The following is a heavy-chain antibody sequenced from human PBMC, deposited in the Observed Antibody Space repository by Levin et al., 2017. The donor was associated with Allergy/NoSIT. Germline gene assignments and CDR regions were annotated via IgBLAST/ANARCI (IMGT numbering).Heavy chain of an antibody. CDR3: AKDIAAAGRGYGLDV. D-gene: IGHD6-13*01. CDR2: ISWNSGTI. Sequence: SCAASGFTFDDYAMHWVRQAPGKGLEWVSGISWNSGTIGYADSVKGRFTISRDNAKNSLYMQMNSLRLEDTALYYCAKDIAAAGRGYGLDVWGQGTKVTVSS. V-gene: IGHV3-9*01. J-gene: IGHJ6*02. CDR1: GFTFDDYA.